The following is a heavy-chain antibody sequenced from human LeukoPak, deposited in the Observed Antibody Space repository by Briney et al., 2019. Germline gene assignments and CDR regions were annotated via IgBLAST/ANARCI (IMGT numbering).Heavy chain of an antibody. CDR1: GFTVSSNY. CDR2: ISGSGGST. D-gene: IGHD2-2*01. CDR3: APKLGYCSSTSCFLAIDY. V-gene: IGHV3-23*01. Sequence: GGSLRLSCAASGFTVSSNYMSWVRQAPGKGLEWVSAISGSGGSTYYADSVKGRFTISRDNSKNTLYLQMNSLRAEDTAVYYCAPKLGYCSSTSCFLAIDYWGQGTLVTVSS. J-gene: IGHJ4*02.